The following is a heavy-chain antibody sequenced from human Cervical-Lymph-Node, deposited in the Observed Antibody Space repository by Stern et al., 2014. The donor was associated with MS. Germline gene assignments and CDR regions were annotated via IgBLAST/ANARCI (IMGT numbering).Heavy chain of an antibody. CDR2: INPSGDST. Sequence: QVQLMPSGAEVKKPGASVKISCKASGYTFTNYYMHWVRQAPGQGLEWMGIINPSGDSTSYAQKFEGRVTMTRETSTSTVNMELSSLTSGDTAVYYCARLRGYNVLTGYLDYWGQGTLVTVSS. D-gene: IGHD3-9*01. V-gene: IGHV1-46*01. CDR3: ARLRGYNVLTGYLDY. J-gene: IGHJ4*02. CDR1: GYTFTNYY.